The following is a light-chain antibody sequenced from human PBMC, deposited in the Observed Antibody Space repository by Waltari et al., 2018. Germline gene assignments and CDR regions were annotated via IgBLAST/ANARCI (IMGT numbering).Light chain of an antibody. V-gene: IGLV2-8*01. J-gene: IGLJ3*02. Sequence: QSALTQPPSASGSPGQSVTISCTGTSSDIGSFNYVSWFQQHPGKAPKLMIYEVTRRPSGLPNRFSGSKSGNTASLSVSGLQAEGEADYYCGSYTVRDSFVFGGGTKLTVL. CDR1: SSDIGSFNY. CDR2: EVT. CDR3: GSYTVRDSFV.